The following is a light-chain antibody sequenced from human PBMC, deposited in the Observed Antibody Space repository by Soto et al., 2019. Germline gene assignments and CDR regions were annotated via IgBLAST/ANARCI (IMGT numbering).Light chain of an antibody. V-gene: IGKV1-5*01. CDR1: QSISSW. CDR2: DAS. Sequence: DIHLTQSPSTLSASVGDRVTITCRASQSISSWLAWYQQKPGKAPKLLIYDASSLESGVPSRFSGSGSGTEFTLTISSLQPDDFATYYCQQYNSYSPAFGQGTTVDIK. CDR3: QQYNSYSPA. J-gene: IGKJ1*01.